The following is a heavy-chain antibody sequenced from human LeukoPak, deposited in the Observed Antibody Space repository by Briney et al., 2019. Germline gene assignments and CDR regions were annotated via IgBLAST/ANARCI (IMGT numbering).Heavy chain of an antibody. V-gene: IGHV1-2*02. CDR3: ARDPATGDDAFDV. D-gene: IGHD3-9*01. J-gene: IGHJ3*01. Sequence: ASVKVSCKASGLTFTDYYFHWVRQAPGQGLEWMVWIKDNNGDTNYAQKFQGSVTLTRDTSVSTAYMDLYRLTSDDTAVYYCARDPATGDDAFDVWGQGTMVTVSS. CDR1: GLTFTDYY. CDR2: IKDNNGDT.